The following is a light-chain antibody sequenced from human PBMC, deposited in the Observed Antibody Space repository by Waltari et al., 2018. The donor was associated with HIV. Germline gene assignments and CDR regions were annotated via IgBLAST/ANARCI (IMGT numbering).Light chain of an antibody. V-gene: IGLV1-51*01. CDR1: NSNIGSNS. CDR2: PNN. J-gene: IGLJ3*02. Sequence: QSAVTQPPSVSVAPGQSVTISCSGANSNIGSNSVSWYQHVPGAAPKLLVNPNNERPSALRDRFSGSKSGTSATLVISGLQTGDEADYYCGAWDNRLGSWVFGGGTKLTVL. CDR3: GAWDNRLGSWV.